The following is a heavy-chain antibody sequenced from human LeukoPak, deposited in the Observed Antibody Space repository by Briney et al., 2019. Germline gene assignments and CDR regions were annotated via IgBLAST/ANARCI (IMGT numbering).Heavy chain of an antibody. CDR2: ISSSGSTI. Sequence: GGSLRLSCAASGFTFSSYEMNWVRQAPGKGLEWVSYISSSGSTIYYADSVKGRFTISRDNSKNTLYLQMNSLRAEDTAVYYCAKDHSSGWPDCFDYWGQGALVTVSS. CDR3: AKDHSSGWPDCFDY. V-gene: IGHV3-48*03. CDR1: GFTFSSYE. D-gene: IGHD6-19*01. J-gene: IGHJ4*02.